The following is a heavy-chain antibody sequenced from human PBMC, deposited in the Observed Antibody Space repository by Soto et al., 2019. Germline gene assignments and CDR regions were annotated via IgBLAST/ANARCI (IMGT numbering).Heavy chain of an antibody. J-gene: IGHJ4*02. V-gene: IGHV4-34*01. Sequence: QVQLQQWGAGLLKPSETLSLTCAVNGGSLSGYYWSWIRQPPEKGLEWIGEIKDGGSTNYSPSLRGRVTISADTSKNQFSLRLNSVTAADTAVYFCARGQEGIVATHWDQGTLVTVSS. CDR2: IKDGGST. CDR1: GGSLSGYY. CDR3: ARGQEGIVATH. D-gene: IGHD5-12*01.